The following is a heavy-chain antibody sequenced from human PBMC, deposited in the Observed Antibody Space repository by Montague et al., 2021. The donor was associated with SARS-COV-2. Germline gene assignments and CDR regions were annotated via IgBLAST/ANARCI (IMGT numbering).Heavy chain of an antibody. CDR3: ARDHFPDILTGYYLY. D-gene: IGHD3-9*01. J-gene: IGHJ4*02. CDR2: ISSSSSYI. CDR1: GFTFSSYS. Sequence: SLRLSCAASGFTFSSYSMNWVRQAPGKGLEWVSSISSSSSYIYYTDSVKGRFTISRDNAKNSLYLQMSSLRAEDTAVYYCARDHFPDILTGYYLYWGQGTLVTVSS. V-gene: IGHV3-21*01.